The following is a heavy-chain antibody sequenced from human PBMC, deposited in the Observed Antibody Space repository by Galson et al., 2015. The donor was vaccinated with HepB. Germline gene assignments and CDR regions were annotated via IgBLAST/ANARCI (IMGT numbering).Heavy chain of an antibody. CDR1: GGTFSSYT. CDR3: ARDQLVNSSSWYG. J-gene: IGHJ4*02. V-gene: IGHV1-69*04. CDR2: IIPILGIA. Sequence: SVKVSCKASGGTFSSYTISWVRQAPGQGLEWMGRIIPILGIANYAQKFQGRVTITADKSTSTAYMELRSLRSEDTAVYYCARDQLVNSSSWYGWGQGTLVTVSS. D-gene: IGHD6-13*01.